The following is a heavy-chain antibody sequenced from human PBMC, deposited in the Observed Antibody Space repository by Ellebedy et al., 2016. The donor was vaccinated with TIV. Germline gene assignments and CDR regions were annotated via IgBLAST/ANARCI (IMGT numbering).Heavy chain of an antibody. CDR3: ARETPGLFGPDF. CDR1: GFAFNLFR. Sequence: GESLKISCAASGFAFNLFRMHWVRQPPGKGLLSVSRINIVGSITTYADSLKGRFTVSRDNDRDKLYLEMNSLRAEDTAMYYCARETPGLFGPDFWGQGTLVTVST. D-gene: IGHD3-16*01. CDR2: INIVGSIT. J-gene: IGHJ4*02. V-gene: IGHV3-74*01.